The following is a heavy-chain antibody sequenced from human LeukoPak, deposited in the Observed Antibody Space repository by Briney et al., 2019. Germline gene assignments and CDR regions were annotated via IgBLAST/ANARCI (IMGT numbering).Heavy chain of an antibody. CDR3: ARVGSSWYLYYFDY. V-gene: IGHV3-21*01. J-gene: IGHJ4*02. D-gene: IGHD6-13*01. CDR2: ISSSSSYI. Sequence: GGSLRLSCAVSGFSFSTYNMNWVRQAPGKGLEWVSSISSSSSYIYYSDSVKGRFTISRDNAKNSLYLQMNSLRAEDTAVYYCARVGSSWYLYYFDYWGQGTLVTVSS. CDR1: GFSFSTYN.